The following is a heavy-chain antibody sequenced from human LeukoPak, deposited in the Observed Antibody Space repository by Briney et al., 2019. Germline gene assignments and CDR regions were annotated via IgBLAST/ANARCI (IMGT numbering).Heavy chain of an antibody. D-gene: IGHD3-10*01. CDR2: ICYSGRNT. CDR3: AKDPMIRGSTYAK. V-gene: IGHV3-23*01. J-gene: IGHJ4*02. CDR1: GFTFTSYA. Sequence: PGGSLRLSCVASGFTFTSYALTWVRQAPGKGLEWVSTICYSGRNTYYADSMRGRFTISRDNSKNTLYLKMNRLRAEDTAIYYCAKDPMIRGSTYAKWGQGTRVT.